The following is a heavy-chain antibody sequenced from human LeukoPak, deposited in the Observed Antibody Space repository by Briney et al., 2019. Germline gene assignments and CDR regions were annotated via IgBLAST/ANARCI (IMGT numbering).Heavy chain of an antibody. D-gene: IGHD3-22*01. J-gene: IGHJ4*02. CDR3: ARVGPYYYDSSGYYYVVLFDY. V-gene: IGHV1-18*01. CDR1: GYTVTSYG. Sequence: GASVKVSCKASGYTVTSYGISWVRQAPGQGLEWMGWISAYNGNTNYAQKLQGRVTMTTDTSTSTAYMELRSLRSDDTAVYYCARVGPYYYDSSGYYYVVLFDYWGQGTLVTVSS. CDR2: ISAYNGNT.